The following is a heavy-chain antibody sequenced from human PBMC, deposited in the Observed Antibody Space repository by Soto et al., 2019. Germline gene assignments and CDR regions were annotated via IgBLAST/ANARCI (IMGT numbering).Heavy chain of an antibody. CDR1: GGSISGSYYY. CDR3: ATSQKGYNWNYFDH. D-gene: IGHD1-20*01. V-gene: IGHV4-39*01. Sequence: PSETLSLTCAVSGGSISGSYYYWGWLRQSPGKGPAWMGSVFYTGFTSYNPSFESRVSGSVDTSKNQFSLKVSGGSAADTAVYYCATSQKGYNWNYFDHWGQGALVTVSS. CDR2: VFYTGFT. J-gene: IGHJ4*02.